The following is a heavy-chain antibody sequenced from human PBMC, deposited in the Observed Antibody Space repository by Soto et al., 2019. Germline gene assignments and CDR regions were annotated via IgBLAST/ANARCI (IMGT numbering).Heavy chain of an antibody. CDR1: GYRFTSYG. D-gene: IGHD3-22*01. CDR2: ISAYDDNT. V-gene: IGHV1-18*01. J-gene: IGHJ6*02. CDR3: ARGGYYDSSGSRNYHYYGMNV. Sequence: ASVKVSCKASGYRFTSYGICWVRQAPGQGLEWLGWISAYDDNTKYAQTLQGRVSMSTDTSTNTAYMELRSLRSDDTAMYYCARGGYYDSSGSRNYHYYGMNVWGQGTTVTVSS.